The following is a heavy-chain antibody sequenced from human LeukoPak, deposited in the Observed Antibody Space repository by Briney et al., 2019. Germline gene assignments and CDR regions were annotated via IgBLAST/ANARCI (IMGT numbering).Heavy chain of an antibody. D-gene: IGHD6-13*01. Sequence: SETLSLTCTVPVASISSYYGSWIRRPAGRGLEWIGRIYTSGSTNYNPSLKSRVTISVDTSKNQFSLKLSSVTAADTAVYYCARESSTAGRFDYWGQGTLVTVSS. CDR3: ARESSTAGRFDY. J-gene: IGHJ4*02. CDR2: IYTSGST. V-gene: IGHV4-4*07. CDR1: VASISSYY.